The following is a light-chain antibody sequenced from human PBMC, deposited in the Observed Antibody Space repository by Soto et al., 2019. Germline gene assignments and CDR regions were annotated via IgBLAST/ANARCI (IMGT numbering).Light chain of an antibody. CDR2: EVT. Sequence: QSVLTQPASVSGSPGQSITISCTGTRRDVGGYNYVSWYQQYPGKSPKLLISEVTHRPSGVSNRFSGSKSGNTASLTISGLQAEDEADYYCSSYTISNTLPFVFGTGTKVTVL. CDR1: RRDVGGYNY. J-gene: IGLJ1*01. V-gene: IGLV2-14*01. CDR3: SSYTISNTLPFV.